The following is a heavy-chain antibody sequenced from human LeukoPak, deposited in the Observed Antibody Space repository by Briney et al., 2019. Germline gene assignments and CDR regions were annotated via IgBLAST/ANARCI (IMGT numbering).Heavy chain of an antibody. J-gene: IGHJ4*02. CDR3: VKSGGYGLIDY. V-gene: IGHV4-39*01. D-gene: IGHD1-26*01. CDR2: IYSSGST. CDR1: GASISGSGYY. Sequence: PSETLSLTCAVSGASISGSGYYWGWIRQPPGKGLEWIGNIYSSGSTYYNASLQSRVTLSIDTSKNQFSLRLSSVTAADTAMYYCVKSGGYGLIDYWGQGTRVTVSS.